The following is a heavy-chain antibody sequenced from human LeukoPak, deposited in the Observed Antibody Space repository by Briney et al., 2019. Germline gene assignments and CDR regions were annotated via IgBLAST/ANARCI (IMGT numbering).Heavy chain of an antibody. CDR2: VSTYNGNT. V-gene: IGHV1-18*01. CDR3: ARVAAHNWFDP. CDR1: GYTFTSYG. J-gene: IGHJ5*02. Sequence: GASVKVSCKASGYTFTSYGISWVRQAPGQGLEWMGWVSTYNGNTNYAQKLQGRVTMTTDTSTSTAYMELSSLRSEDTAVYYCARVAAHNWFDPWGQGTLVTVSS. D-gene: IGHD6-13*01.